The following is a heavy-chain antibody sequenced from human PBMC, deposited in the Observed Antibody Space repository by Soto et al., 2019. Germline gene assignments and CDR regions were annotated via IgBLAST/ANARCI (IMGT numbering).Heavy chain of an antibody. CDR3: AKGLETGWDFFDH. D-gene: IGHD6-19*01. Sequence: GGSLRLSCGASGFTFSTHDMSWVRQAPGQGLEWVSTMSTSGGTYYGDSVKGQFTIAIDNSKKTLDLQRNSLRTEDTALYYSAKGLETGWDFFDHWGQGTLVTVSS. CDR1: GFTFSTHD. V-gene: IGHV3-23*01. CDR2: MSTSGGT. J-gene: IGHJ4*02.